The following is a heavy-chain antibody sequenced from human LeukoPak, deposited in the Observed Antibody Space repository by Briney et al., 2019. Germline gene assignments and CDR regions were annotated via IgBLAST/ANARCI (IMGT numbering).Heavy chain of an antibody. D-gene: IGHD5-12*01. J-gene: IGHJ4*02. Sequence: SETLSLTCAVYGGSLSGYYWSGIRQPPGKGREWIGEINHSGSTNYNPSLKSRVTISVDTSKNQFSLKLSSVTAADTAVYYCARGGGYASPIGYWGQGALVTVSS. V-gene: IGHV4-34*01. CDR1: GGSLSGYY. CDR3: ARGGGYASPIGY. CDR2: INHSGST.